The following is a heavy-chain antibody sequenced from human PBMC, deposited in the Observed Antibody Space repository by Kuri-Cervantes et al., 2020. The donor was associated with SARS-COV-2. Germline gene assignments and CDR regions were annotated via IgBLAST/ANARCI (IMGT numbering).Heavy chain of an antibody. CDR1: GGTFSSYA. Sequence: SVKVSCKASGGTFSSYAISWVRQAPGQGLEWMGGIIPIFGTANYAQKFQGRVTITADESTSTAYMELNSLRAEDTAVYYCATGTYDFWSGYYAREFYMDVWGKGTTVTVSS. CDR2: IIPIFGTA. D-gene: IGHD3-3*01. V-gene: IGHV1-69*13. CDR3: ATGTYDFWSGYYAREFYMDV. J-gene: IGHJ6*03.